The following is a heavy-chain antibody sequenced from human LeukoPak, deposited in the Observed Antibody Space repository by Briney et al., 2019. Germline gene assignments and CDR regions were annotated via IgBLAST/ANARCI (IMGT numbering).Heavy chain of an antibody. CDR3: AKWGDYGVLTGYYVSDY. CDR2: ITGSGGNT. J-gene: IGHJ4*02. Sequence: GGSLRLSCAASGFTFSNYAMSWVRQAPGKGLEWVSAITGSGGNTYYADSVKGRFTISRVNSKNTVFLQMNSLRAEDTAVYYCAKWGDYGVLTGYYVSDYWGQGTLVTVSS. CDR1: GFTFSNYA. V-gene: IGHV3-23*01. D-gene: IGHD3-9*01.